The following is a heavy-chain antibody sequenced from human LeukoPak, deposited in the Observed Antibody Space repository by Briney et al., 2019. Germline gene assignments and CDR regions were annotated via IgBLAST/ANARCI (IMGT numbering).Heavy chain of an antibody. J-gene: IGHJ4*02. V-gene: IGHV1-69*04. Sequence: GASEKVSCKASGGTFSSYAISWVRQAPGQGLEWMGRIIPILGIANYAQKFQGRVTITADKSTSTAYMELSSLRSEDTAVYYCARGNYYDSSGTETRFDYWGQGTLVTVSS. D-gene: IGHD3-22*01. CDR3: ARGNYYDSSGTETRFDY. CDR2: IIPILGIA. CDR1: GGTFSSYA.